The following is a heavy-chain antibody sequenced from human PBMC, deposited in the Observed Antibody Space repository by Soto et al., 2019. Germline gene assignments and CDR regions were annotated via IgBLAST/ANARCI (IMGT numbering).Heavy chain of an antibody. Sequence: QVQVVQSGAEVKKPESSVKVSCKPSGGTFNTYTVNWVRLAPGHGLEWMGRFIPILDMANYAQKFQDRVTITADRSTFTTYLELNSLTSDDTAVYYCAITYCRDNSCPREFEFLGPGNRVTVSS. J-gene: IGHJ4*02. D-gene: IGHD2-21*01. CDR1: GGTFNTYT. CDR3: AITYCRDNSCPREFEF. V-gene: IGHV1-69*02. CDR2: FIPILDMA.